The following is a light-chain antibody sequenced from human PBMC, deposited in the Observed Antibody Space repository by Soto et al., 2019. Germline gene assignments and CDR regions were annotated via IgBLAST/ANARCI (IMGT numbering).Light chain of an antibody. CDR2: SND. CDR1: SSNIGNNY. J-gene: IGLJ1*01. Sequence: QSVLTQPPSVSAAPGQKVTISCSGSSSNIGNNYVSWYQQLPGTAPKLLIYSNDQRPSGVPDRFSGSQSGTSASLAISGLRSEDEAGYYCAAWDDSLNGPNYVFGTGTKVTVL. V-gene: IGLV1-47*02. CDR3: AAWDDSLNGPNYV.